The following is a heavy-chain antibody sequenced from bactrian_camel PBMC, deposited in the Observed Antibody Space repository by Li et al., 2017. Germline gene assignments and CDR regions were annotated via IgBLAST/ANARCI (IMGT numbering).Heavy chain of an antibody. CDR3: AAARDYYVCNNLNGAYNY. J-gene: IGHJ4*01. D-gene: IGHD2*01. V-gene: IGHV3S54*01. Sequence: QVQLVESGGGSVQAGGSLRLSCRVSGPTYRNCMGWFRQAAGKEREVVASIYSGGTGTYYADSVKGRFTISRDNAKNTVYLQLNSLKTEDMAMYYCAAARDYYVCNNLNGAYNYWGRGTQVTVS. CDR2: IYSGGTGT. CDR1: GPTYRNC.